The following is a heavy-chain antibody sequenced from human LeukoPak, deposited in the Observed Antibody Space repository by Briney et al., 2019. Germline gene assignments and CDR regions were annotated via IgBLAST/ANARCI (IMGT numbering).Heavy chain of an antibody. CDR1: RFTFRRYA. Sequence: PGGSLRLSCSDSRFTFRRYAMHWVRQAPGKGLEYVSSISDNGRSTYYADSVKGRFTTSRDNAKNALHLQMNSLTAEDTAVYYCVLDLFSSFAFDIWGQGTMVTVSS. D-gene: IGHD3/OR15-3a*01. CDR2: ISDNGRST. J-gene: IGHJ3*02. V-gene: IGHV3-64*03. CDR3: VLDLFSSFAFDI.